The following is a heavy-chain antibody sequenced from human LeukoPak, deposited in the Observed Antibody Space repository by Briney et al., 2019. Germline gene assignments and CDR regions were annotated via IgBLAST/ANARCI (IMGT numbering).Heavy chain of an antibody. D-gene: IGHD7-27*01. CDR2: ISSDSSHI. Sequence: GGSLRLSCEVSGLTFSSYTLNWVRQAPGKGLEWVSTISSDSSHIYYAESVKGRFTISRDNAKNSLFLQMNSLRAEDTAVYYCARSPTGDNAYWGQGTLVTVSS. CDR3: ARSPTGDNAY. CDR1: GLTFSSYT. V-gene: IGHV3-21*01. J-gene: IGHJ4*02.